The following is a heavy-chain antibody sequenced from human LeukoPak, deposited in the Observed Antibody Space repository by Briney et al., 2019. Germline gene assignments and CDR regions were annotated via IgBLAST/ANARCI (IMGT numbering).Heavy chain of an antibody. Sequence: PSETLSLTCTVSGHSISSGYYWGWIRQPPGKGLEWIGSIYHSGSTYYNPSLKSRVTISVDTSKNQFSLKLSSVTAADTAVYYCARVPYGSGIGNWFDPWGQGTLVTVSS. J-gene: IGHJ5*02. D-gene: IGHD3-10*01. CDR2: IYHSGST. V-gene: IGHV4-38-2*02. CDR3: ARVPYGSGIGNWFDP. CDR1: GHSISSGYY.